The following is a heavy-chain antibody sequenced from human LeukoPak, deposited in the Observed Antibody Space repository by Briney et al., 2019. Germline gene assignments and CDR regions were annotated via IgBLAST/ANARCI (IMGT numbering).Heavy chain of an antibody. V-gene: IGHV1-2*02. CDR2: INPNSGGT. J-gene: IGHJ3*02. CDR3: ARVGKDTANAFDI. CDR1: GYTFTSYG. Sequence: ASVKVSCKASGYTFTSYGISWVRQAPGQGLEWMGWINPNSGGTTYAQKFQGRVTMTRDTSISTAYMELSRLRSDDTAVYYCARVGKDTANAFDIWGQGTMVTVSS. D-gene: IGHD2-15*01.